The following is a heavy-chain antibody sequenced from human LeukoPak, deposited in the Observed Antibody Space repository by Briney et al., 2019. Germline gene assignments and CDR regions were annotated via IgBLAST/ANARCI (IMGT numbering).Heavy chain of an antibody. CDR2: IYYSGST. D-gene: IGHD3-10*01. CDR1: GFTFRSYA. V-gene: IGHV4-59*01. J-gene: IGHJ4*02. Sequence: GSLRLSCAVSGFTFRSYAMNWVRQAPGKGLEWIGYIYYSGSTNYNPSLKSRVTISVDTSKNQFSLKLSSVTAADTAVYYCATMVRGTHMYYFDYWGQGTLVTVSS. CDR3: ATMVRGTHMYYFDY.